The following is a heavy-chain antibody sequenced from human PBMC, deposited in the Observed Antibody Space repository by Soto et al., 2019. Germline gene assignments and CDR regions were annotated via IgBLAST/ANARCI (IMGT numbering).Heavy chain of an antibody. CDR2: IYWDDDK. D-gene: IGHD2-2*01. Sequence: SGPTLVNPTQTLTLTCTFSGFSLSTSGVGVGWIRQPPGKALEWLALIYWDDDKRYSPSLKSRLTITKDTSKNQVVLTMTNMDPVDTATYYCAHSTCSSTSCYVSDFDYWGQGTLVTVSS. J-gene: IGHJ4*02. CDR1: GFSLSTSGVG. V-gene: IGHV2-5*02. CDR3: AHSTCSSTSCYVSDFDY.